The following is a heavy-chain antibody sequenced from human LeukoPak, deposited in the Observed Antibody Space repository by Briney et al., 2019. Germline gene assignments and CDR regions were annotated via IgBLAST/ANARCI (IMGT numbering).Heavy chain of an antibody. CDR3: AKDPDCTSGICYTFFDY. V-gene: IGHV3-30*07. CDR1: GFTFSSYA. D-gene: IGHD2-8*01. CDR2: ISYDGSNK. Sequence: GGSLRLSCAASGFTFSSYAMYWVRQAPGKGLEWVAFISYDGSNKYYADSVKGRLTISRDNSKNTLNLQMNSLRAEDTAVYYCAKDPDCTSGICYTFFDYWGQGTLVTVSS. J-gene: IGHJ4*02.